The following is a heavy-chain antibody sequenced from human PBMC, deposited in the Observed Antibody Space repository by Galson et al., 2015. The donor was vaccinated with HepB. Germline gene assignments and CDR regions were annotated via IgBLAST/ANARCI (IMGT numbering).Heavy chain of an antibody. CDR3: AKDPSPVAAAGPFDP. D-gene: IGHD6-13*01. CDR2: ISYDGSNK. J-gene: IGHJ5*02. CDR1: GFTFSSYA. V-gene: IGHV3-30-3*01. Sequence: SLRLSCAASGFTFSSYAMHWVRQAPGKGLEWVAVISYDGSNKYYADSVKGRFTISRDNSKNTLYLQMNSLRAEDTAVYYCAKDPSPVAAAGPFDPWGQGTLVTGSS.